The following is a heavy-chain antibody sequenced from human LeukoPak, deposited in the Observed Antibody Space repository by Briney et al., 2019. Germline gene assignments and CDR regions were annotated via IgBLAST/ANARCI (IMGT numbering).Heavy chain of an antibody. CDR2: ISAYNGNT. J-gene: IGHJ5*02. CDR3: ARDRGDYGVSWFDP. CDR1: GHTFTSYG. V-gene: IGHV1-18*04. D-gene: IGHD4-17*01. Sequence: GASVKVSCKASGHTFTSYGISWVRQAPGQGLEWMGWISAYNGNTNYAQKLQGRVTMTTDTSTSTAYMELRSLRSDDTAAYYCARDRGDYGVSWFDPWGQGTLVTVSS.